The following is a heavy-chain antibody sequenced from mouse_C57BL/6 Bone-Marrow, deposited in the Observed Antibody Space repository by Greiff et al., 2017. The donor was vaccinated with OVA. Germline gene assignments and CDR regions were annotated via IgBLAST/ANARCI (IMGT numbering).Heavy chain of an antibody. CDR2: IDPSDSYT. CDR3: ARRELAAY. V-gene: IGHV1-50*01. J-gene: IGHJ3*01. D-gene: IGHD4-1*01. Sequence: QVQLQQSGAELVKPGASVKLSCKASGYTFTSYWMQWVKQRPGQGLEWIGEIDPSDSYTNYNQKFKGKATLTVDTSSSTAYMQLSSLTSEDSAVYYCARRELAAYWGQGTLVTVSA. CDR1: GYTFTSYW.